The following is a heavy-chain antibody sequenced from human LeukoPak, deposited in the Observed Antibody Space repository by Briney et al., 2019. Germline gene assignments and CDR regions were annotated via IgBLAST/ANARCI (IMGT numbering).Heavy chain of an antibody. Sequence: PGGSLRLSCAASGFTFSSYAMTWVRQAPGKGLEWVSTISSIGGTTYYADAVKGRFTISRDNSKNTLYLQMNSLRAEDTAVYYCAKGARAALTTNFDYWGQGTLVTVSS. CDR2: ISSIGGTT. CDR3: AKGARAALTTNFDY. D-gene: IGHD4-17*01. CDR1: GFTFSSYA. V-gene: IGHV3-23*01. J-gene: IGHJ4*02.